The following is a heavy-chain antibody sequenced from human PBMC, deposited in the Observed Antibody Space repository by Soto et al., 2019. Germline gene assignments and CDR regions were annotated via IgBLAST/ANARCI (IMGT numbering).Heavy chain of an antibody. CDR1: GDSVTSDDFY. CDR2: IYHRGIT. D-gene: IGHD3-10*01. J-gene: IGHJ4*02. CDR3: ARGWFGEFVSYFDY. V-gene: IGHV4-30-4*01. Sequence: SETLSLTCVVSGDSVTSDDFYWGWIRQPPGKGLEYIAYIYHRGITDSNPSLKSRLTIAVDTSKNQFSLNLASVTAADTAVYYCARGWFGEFVSYFDYWGQGTLVTVSS.